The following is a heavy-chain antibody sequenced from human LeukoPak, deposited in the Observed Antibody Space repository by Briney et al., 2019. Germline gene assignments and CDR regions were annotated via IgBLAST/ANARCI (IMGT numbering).Heavy chain of an antibody. CDR3: AKDGRYYGSGSYDP. CDR1: GYSSSSGYY. J-gene: IGHJ5*02. CDR2: IYHSGST. Sequence: PSETLSLTCTVSGYSSSSGYYWGWIRQPPGKGLEWIGSIYHSGSTYYNPSLKSRVTISVDTSKNQFSLKLSSVTAADTAVYYCAKDGRYYGSGSYDPWGQGTLVTVSS. D-gene: IGHD3-10*01. V-gene: IGHV4-38-2*02.